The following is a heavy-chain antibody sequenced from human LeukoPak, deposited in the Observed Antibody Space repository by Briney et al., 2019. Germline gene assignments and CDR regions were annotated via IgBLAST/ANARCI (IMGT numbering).Heavy chain of an antibody. CDR1: GFKFTNFY. CDR3: ARSEYSKSIWFDP. Sequence: ASVKISCKASGFKFTNFYFHWVRQAPGQGLKWMGIINPSGGTTTYAQKFQGNITMTRDTSTSTVYMEMISLTSEDTAVYYCARSEYSKSIWFDPWGHGTLVTVSS. CDR2: INPSGGTT. V-gene: IGHV1-46*01. J-gene: IGHJ5*02. D-gene: IGHD6-6*01.